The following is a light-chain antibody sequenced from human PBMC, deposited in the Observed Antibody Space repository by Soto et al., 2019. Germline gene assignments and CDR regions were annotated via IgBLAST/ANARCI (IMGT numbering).Light chain of an antibody. Sequence: EIVMTQSPATLSVSPGERATLSCRASQSVSSNLAWYQQKPGQARRLLIYGASTRATGIPARFSGSGSGTESTLTISSLQSEDFAVYYCQQYNNWPPLTFAGGTKVEIK. CDR3: QQYNNWPPLT. V-gene: IGKV3-15*01. CDR2: GAS. J-gene: IGKJ4*01. CDR1: QSVSSN.